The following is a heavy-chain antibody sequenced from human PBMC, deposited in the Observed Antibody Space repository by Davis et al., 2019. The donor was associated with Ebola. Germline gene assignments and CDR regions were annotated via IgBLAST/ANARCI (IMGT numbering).Heavy chain of an antibody. D-gene: IGHD3-22*01. V-gene: IGHV4-31*03. J-gene: IGHJ6*03. CDR2: IYYSGST. CDR3: ARDLRYDSSGYDYYFYMDV. CDR1: GGSISRGGSY. Sequence: PSETLSLTCTVSGGSISRGGSYWTWIRQHPGKGLEWIAYIYYSGSTYYKPSLKSRVTISLDTSKNQFPLNLYSVTAADTAVYYCARDLRYDSSGYDYYFYMDVWGKGTTVTVSS.